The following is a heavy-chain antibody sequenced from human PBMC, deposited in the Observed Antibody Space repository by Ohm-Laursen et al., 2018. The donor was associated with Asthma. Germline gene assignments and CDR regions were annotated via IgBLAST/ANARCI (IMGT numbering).Heavy chain of an antibody. J-gene: IGHJ3*02. Sequence: ILSLTCAVSGASITRNFWGCIRQSPGKGLEWIGSMYYIGSPKYNPSLESRVTMSVDTSKNQFSLRLSSLTAADTAVYYCARDTVNAFENWGQGLMVTVSS. V-gene: IGHV4-59*01. CDR1: GASITRNF. CDR3: ARDTVNAFEN. D-gene: IGHD4-17*01. CDR2: MYYIGSP.